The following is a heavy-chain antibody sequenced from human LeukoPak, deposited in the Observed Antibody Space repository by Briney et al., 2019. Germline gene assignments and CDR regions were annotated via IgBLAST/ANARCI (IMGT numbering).Heavy chain of an antibody. V-gene: IGHV1-2*02. CDR3: ARANALYCSSTSCLFDY. Sequence: ASVKVSCKASGYTFTDYYIHWVRQAPGQGLEWMAWINPNSGGTYYAQNFHDRITLTRDTSISTAYMELSRLRSNDTAIYYCARANALYCSSTSCLFDYWGQGTLVTVSS. D-gene: IGHD2-2*01. CDR1: GYTFTDYY. CDR2: INPNSGGT. J-gene: IGHJ4*02.